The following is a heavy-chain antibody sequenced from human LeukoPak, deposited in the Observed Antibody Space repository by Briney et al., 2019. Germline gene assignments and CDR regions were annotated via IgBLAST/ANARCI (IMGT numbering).Heavy chain of an antibody. V-gene: IGHV1-2*06. Sequence: EASVKVSCKASGYTFTGYYMHWARQAPGQGLEWMRRINPNSGGTNYAQKFQGRVTMTRDTSISTAYMELSRLRSDDTAVYYCARTYYDFWSGQLYYFDYWGQGTLVTVSS. CDR3: ARTYYDFWSGQLYYFDY. D-gene: IGHD3-3*01. J-gene: IGHJ4*02. CDR1: GYTFTGYY. CDR2: INPNSGGT.